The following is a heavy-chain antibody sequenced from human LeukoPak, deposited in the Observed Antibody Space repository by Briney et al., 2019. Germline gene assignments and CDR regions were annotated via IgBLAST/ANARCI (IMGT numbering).Heavy chain of an antibody. CDR3: ARGGRRITIFGVVTHYDILTGSPYYYYMDV. Sequence: ASVKVSCKASGYTFTSYDINWVRQATGQGLEWMGWMNPNSGNTGYAQKFQGRVTVTRNTSISTAYMELSSLRSEDTAVYYCARGGRRITIFGVVTHYDILTGSPYYYYMDVWGKGTTVTVSS. CDR1: GYTFTSYD. D-gene: IGHD3-3*01. CDR2: MNPNSGNT. V-gene: IGHV1-8*01. J-gene: IGHJ6*03.